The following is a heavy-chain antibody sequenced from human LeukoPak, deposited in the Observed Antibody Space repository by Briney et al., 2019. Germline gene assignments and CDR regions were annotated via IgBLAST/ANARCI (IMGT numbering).Heavy chain of an antibody. Sequence: GGSLRLSCAASGFTLSDYYMSWIRQAPGKGLEWVSYVSSSGSTIYYADSVKGRFTISRDNAKNSLYLQMNSLRAEDTAVYYCARVPLDYDFWSGYSGYWGQGTLVTVSS. J-gene: IGHJ4*02. CDR3: ARVPLDYDFWSGYSGY. D-gene: IGHD3-3*01. CDR2: VSSSGSTI. CDR1: GFTLSDYY. V-gene: IGHV3-11*01.